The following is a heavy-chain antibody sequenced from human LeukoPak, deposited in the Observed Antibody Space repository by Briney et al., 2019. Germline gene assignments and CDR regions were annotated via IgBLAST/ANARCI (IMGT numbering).Heavy chain of an antibody. CDR1: GYTFTGYY. CDR3: ARAGIQLWSPRYMDV. D-gene: IGHD5-18*01. V-gene: IGHV1-2*06. Sequence: ASVKVSCKASGYTFTGYYMHWVRQAPGQGLEWMGRINPNSGGTNYAQKFQGRVTMTRDTSISTAYMELSRLRSDDTAVYYCARAGIQLWSPRYMDVWGKGTTVTVSS. J-gene: IGHJ6*03. CDR2: INPNSGGT.